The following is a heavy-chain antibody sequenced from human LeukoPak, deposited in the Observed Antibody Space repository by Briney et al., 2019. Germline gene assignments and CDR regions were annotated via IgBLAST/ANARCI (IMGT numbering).Heavy chain of an antibody. J-gene: IGHJ3*02. CDR3: ARANTAMVPDAFDI. V-gene: IGHV1-2*02. CDR2: INPNSGGT. CDR1: GYTFTGYY. Sequence: ASVKVSCKASGYTFTGYYMHWVRQAPGQGFEWMGWINPNSGGTNYAQKFQGRVTMTRDTSISTAYMELSRLRSDDTAVYYCARANTAMVPDAFDIWGQGTMVTVSS. D-gene: IGHD5-18*01.